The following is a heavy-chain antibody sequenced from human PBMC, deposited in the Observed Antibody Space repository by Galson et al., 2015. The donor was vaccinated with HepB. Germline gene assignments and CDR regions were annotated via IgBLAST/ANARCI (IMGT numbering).Heavy chain of an antibody. CDR3: ATIDHHVDSSSWYSGAFDI. D-gene: IGHD6-13*01. CDR2: ISYDGSNK. Sequence: SLRLSCAASGFTFSSYGMHWVRQAPGKGLEWVAVISYDGSNKYYADSVKGRFTISRGNSKNTLYLQMNSLRAEDTAVYYCATIDHHVDSSSWYSGAFDIWGQGTMVTVSS. V-gene: IGHV3-30*03. J-gene: IGHJ3*02. CDR1: GFTFSSYG.